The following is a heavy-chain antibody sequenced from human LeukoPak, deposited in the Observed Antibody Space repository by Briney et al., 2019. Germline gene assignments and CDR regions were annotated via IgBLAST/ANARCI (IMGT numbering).Heavy chain of an antibody. CDR3: GRALPSSGWVDY. J-gene: IGHJ4*02. V-gene: IGHV1-8*01. Sequence: GASVKVSCKASGYTFTSYDINWMRQAAGQGPEWMGWMNPNSGNTEYAQKFQGRVTMPWDPSISTAYMELPSLRSEDTAVYYCGRALPSSGWVDYWGQGSLVTVSS. D-gene: IGHD6-19*01. CDR1: GYTFTSYD. CDR2: MNPNSGNT.